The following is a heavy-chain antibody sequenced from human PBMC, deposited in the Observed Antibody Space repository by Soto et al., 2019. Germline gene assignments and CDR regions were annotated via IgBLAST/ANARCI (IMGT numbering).Heavy chain of an antibody. J-gene: IGHJ4*02. V-gene: IGHV3-48*02. CDR1: GFTLTTYS. CDR2: INKNGFTI. Sequence: GGSLRLSCAVSGFTLTTYSMNWVRQAPGKGLEWISFINKNGFTIYYAGSVKGRFTISRDYAMNSLYLQMDSLRHEDTAVYYCARGAVTGTSLFDYWGLGTLVTVSS. D-gene: IGHD6-19*01. CDR3: ARGAVTGTSLFDY.